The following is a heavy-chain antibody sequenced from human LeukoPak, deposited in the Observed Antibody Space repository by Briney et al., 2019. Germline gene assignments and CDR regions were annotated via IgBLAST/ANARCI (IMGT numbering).Heavy chain of an antibody. CDR1: GYTFTGYY. J-gene: IGHJ4*02. CDR3: ARDSYSGSYYRSDY. Sequence: ASVKVSCKASGYTFTGYYMHWVRQAPGQGLEWMGWINPNSGGTNYAQKFQGRVTMTRDTSISTAYMELSRLRSEDTAVYYCARDSYSGSYYRSDYWGQGTLVTVSS. CDR2: INPNSGGT. D-gene: IGHD1-26*01. V-gene: IGHV1-2*02.